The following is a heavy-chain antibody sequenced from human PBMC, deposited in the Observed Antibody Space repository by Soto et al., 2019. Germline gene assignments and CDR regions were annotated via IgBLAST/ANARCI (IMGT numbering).Heavy chain of an antibody. CDR3: ARDLIGSYLGFDY. V-gene: IGHV3-23*01. CDR1: GFTFSRYD. Sequence: PGGSLRLSCVASGFTFSRYDMSWVRQTPGRGLEWVSTIRASGGSTYYADSVKGRFTVSRDNAKNSLYLHMNSLRDEDTAVYYCARDLIGSYLGFDYWGQGTLVTVSS. J-gene: IGHJ4*02. D-gene: IGHD1-26*01. CDR2: IRASGGST.